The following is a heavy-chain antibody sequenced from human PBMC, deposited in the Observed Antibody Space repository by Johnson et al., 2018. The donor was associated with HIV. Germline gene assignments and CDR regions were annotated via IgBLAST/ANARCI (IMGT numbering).Heavy chain of an antibody. CDR2: ISSNGGST. CDR1: GFTFSSYA. J-gene: IGHJ3*02. CDR3: ARVRTAAGFDAFDI. Sequence: VQLVESGGGLVQPGGSLRLSCAASGFTFSSYAMHWVRQAPGKGLEYVSAISSNGGSTYYANSVKGRFTISRDNSKNTLYLQMGSLRAEDTALYYCARVRTAAGFDAFDIWGQGTMVTVSS. D-gene: IGHD6-25*01. V-gene: IGHV3-64*01.